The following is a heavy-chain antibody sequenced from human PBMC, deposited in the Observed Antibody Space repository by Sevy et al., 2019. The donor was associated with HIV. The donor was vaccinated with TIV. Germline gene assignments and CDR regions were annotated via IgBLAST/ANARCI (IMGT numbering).Heavy chain of an antibody. Sequence: GGSLRLSCAASGFTFSSYWMSWVRQAPGKGLEWVANIKQDGSEKYYVDSVKGRFTISRDNAKNSLYLQMNSLRAEDTAVYYCAREGKDYYDSSGYYYRDAFDIWGQGTMVTVPS. CDR1: GFTFSSYW. CDR2: IKQDGSEK. J-gene: IGHJ3*02. D-gene: IGHD3-22*01. V-gene: IGHV3-7*01. CDR3: AREGKDYYDSSGYYYRDAFDI.